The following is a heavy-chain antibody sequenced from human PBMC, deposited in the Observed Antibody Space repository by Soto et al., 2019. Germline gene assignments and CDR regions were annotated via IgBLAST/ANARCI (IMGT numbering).Heavy chain of an antibody. CDR2: IYTSGST. CDR1: GGSISSYY. V-gene: IGHV4-4*07. CDR3: ARSNYDFWSGYYPFDY. D-gene: IGHD3-3*01. J-gene: IGHJ4*02. Sequence: SETLSLTCTVSGGSISSYYWSWIRQPAGKGLEWIGRIYTSGSTNYNPSLKSRVTMSVDTSKNQFSLKLSSVTAADTAMYYCARSNYDFWSGYYPFDYWGQGTLVTVSS.